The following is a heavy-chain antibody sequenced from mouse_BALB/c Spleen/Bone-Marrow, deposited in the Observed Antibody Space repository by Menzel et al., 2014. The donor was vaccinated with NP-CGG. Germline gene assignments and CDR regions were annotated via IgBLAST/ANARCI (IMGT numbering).Heavy chain of an antibody. J-gene: IGHJ4*01. CDR3: ARVGYRYGGYAMEC. V-gene: IGHV2-9*02. CDR2: IWPGGST. Sequence: VQLVESGPGLVPPSHRLSIPCTVSGFSLTSYGLHWVRQPPGKGLVWLGVIWPGGSTHYNSALMSRLSLSKDNSKSQVFLKMNSLQTDDTAMYYCARVGYRYGGYAMECWGEGASVTVSS. D-gene: IGHD2-14*01. CDR1: GFSLTSYG.